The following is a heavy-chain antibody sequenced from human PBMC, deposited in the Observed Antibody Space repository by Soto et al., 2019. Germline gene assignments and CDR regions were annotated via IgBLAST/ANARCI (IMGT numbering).Heavy chain of an antibody. CDR3: VRQGFGPLHGLVDV. Sequence: SETLSLTCNVSGGSISSGGYYWTWIRQHPGKRLEWIGNIYHDGTTYYNPSLNSRVTISVDKSKNQVSLRLSSVTAADTAVYYCVRQGFGPLHGLVDVWGQGTTVTVSS. J-gene: IGHJ6*02. CDR1: GGSISSGGYY. V-gene: IGHV4-39*01. CDR2: IYHDGTT. D-gene: IGHD3-10*01.